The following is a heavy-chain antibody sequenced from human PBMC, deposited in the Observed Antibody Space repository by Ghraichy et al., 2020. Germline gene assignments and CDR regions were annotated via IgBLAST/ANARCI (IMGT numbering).Heavy chain of an antibody. CDR2: IKQDGSDK. D-gene: IGHD3-16*01. V-gene: IGHV3-7*03. Sequence: GGSLRLSCVASGFTFSSNYYMTWVRQAPGKGLEWVANIKQDGSDKFYVDSVKGRFTISRDNAKNSLYLQMNSLRVEDTAVYYCAREEGPTEGDVTSGAFDVWRQGTMVTVSS. CDR1: GFTFSSNYY. CDR3: AREEGPTEGDVTSGAFDV. J-gene: IGHJ3*01.